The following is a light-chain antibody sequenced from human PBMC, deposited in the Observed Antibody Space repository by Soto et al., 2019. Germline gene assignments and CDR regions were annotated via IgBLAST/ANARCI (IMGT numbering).Light chain of an antibody. CDR2: AAS. V-gene: IGKV1-6*01. Sequence: IQMTQSPSSLSASVGDRVTITCLASQSISNSLNWYQQKPGRAPKLLIYAASSLQSGVPSRFSGSGSGTDFTLTISSLQPEDFATYYCLQDYNYPPTFGQGTKVDIK. CDR1: QSISNS. CDR3: LQDYNYPPT. J-gene: IGKJ1*01.